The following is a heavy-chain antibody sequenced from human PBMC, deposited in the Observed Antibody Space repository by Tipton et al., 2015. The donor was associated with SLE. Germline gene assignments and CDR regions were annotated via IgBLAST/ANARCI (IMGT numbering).Heavy chain of an antibody. D-gene: IGHD1-1*01. CDR1: GGSISSYY. CDR2: IYYSGST. CDR3: ARDRDWNDVSMAFDI. J-gene: IGHJ3*02. Sequence: TLSLTCTVSGGSISSYYWGWIRQPPGKGLEWIGSIYYSGSTYYNPSLKSRVTISVDTSKNQFSLKLSSVTAADTAVYYCARDRDWNDVSMAFDIWGQGTMVTVSS. V-gene: IGHV4-39*02.